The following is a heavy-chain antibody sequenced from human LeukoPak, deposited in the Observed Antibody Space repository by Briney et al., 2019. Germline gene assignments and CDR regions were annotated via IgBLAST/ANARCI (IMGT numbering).Heavy chain of an antibody. CDR2: MKDDGSTT. D-gene: IGHD3-16*01. CDR1: GFTFGRRW. CDR3: HPLAYIRN. Sequence: GGSLRLSCAVSGFTFGRRWMHWVRQAPGKGLVWVALMKDDGSTTKYADSVKGRFTASRDDAKNTVYLQMSSLRAEDTAVYYCHPLAYIRNWGQGTLVTVSS. V-gene: IGHV3-74*03. J-gene: IGHJ4*02.